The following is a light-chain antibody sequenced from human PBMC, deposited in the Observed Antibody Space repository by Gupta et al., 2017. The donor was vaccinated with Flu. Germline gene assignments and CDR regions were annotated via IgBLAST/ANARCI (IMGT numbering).Light chain of an antibody. Sequence: PYFLSASVGDTVTITCRASQGISSYLGWYQQKPGKAPNLLIYAASKVKSGVPSRFSGSESGMKFTLTIRSRQPEDFAPYCCQQGNSFPYTFGQGTKLEIK. CDR3: QQGNSFPYT. J-gene: IGKJ2*01. V-gene: IGKV1-9*01. CDR2: AAS. CDR1: QGISSY.